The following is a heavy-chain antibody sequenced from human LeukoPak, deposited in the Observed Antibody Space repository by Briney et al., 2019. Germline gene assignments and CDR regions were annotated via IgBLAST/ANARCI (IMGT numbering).Heavy chain of an antibody. CDR1: GYTFTGYY. J-gene: IGHJ4*02. Sequence: ASVKVSCKASGYTFTGYYMHWARQAPGQGLEWMGWINPNSGGTNYAQKFQGRVTMTRDTSISTAYMELSRLRSDDTAVYYCARGLYSGSYLRTYYFDYWGQGTLVTVSS. CDR3: ARGLYSGSYLRTYYFDY. D-gene: IGHD1-26*01. V-gene: IGHV1-2*02. CDR2: INPNSGGT.